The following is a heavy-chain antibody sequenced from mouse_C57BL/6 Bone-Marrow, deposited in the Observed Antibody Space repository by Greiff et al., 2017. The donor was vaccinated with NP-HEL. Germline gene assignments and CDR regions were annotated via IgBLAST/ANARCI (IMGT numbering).Heavy chain of an antibody. D-gene: IGHD3-2*02. J-gene: IGHJ4*01. Sequence: LLESGPELVKPGASVKISCKASGYTFTDYYINWVKQRPGQGLEWIGWIFPGSGSTYYNEKFKGKARLTVDKSSSTAYMLLSSLTSEDSAVYFCARALDSSGFHYAMDYWGQGTSVTVSS. V-gene: IGHV1-75*01. CDR3: ARALDSSGFHYAMDY. CDR1: GYTFTDYY. CDR2: IFPGSGST.